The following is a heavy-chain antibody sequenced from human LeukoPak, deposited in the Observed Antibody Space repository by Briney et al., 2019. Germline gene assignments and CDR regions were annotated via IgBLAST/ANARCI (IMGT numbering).Heavy chain of an antibody. CDR3: ARGGGSSGYYFTKYYFDY. Sequence: PSETLSLTCAVYGGSFSGYYWSWIRQPPGKGLEWIGEINHSGSTNYNPSLKSRVIISVDTSKNQFSLKLSSVTAADTAAYYCARGGGSSGYYFTKYYFDYWGQGTLVTVSS. CDR1: GGSFSGYY. CDR2: INHSGST. V-gene: IGHV4-34*01. J-gene: IGHJ4*02. D-gene: IGHD3-22*01.